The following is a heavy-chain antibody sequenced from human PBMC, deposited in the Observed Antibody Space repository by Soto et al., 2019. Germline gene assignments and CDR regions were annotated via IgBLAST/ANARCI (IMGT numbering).Heavy chain of an antibody. CDR1: GFTFGSYG. CDR3: AKATSNFDY. CDR2: ISGSGGNT. J-gene: IGHJ4*02. D-gene: IGHD2-2*01. Sequence: HPGGSLRLSCAASGFTFGSYGMNWVRQAPGKGLEWVSSISGSGGNTYYADSVKGRFTISRDNSKNTLYLQMNSLRAEDTALYYCAKATSNFDYWGQGTLVTVSS. V-gene: IGHV3-23*01.